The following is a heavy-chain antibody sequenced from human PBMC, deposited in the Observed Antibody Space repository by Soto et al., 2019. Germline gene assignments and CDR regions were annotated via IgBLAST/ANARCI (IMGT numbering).Heavy chain of an antibody. CDR2: IYTSGRT. CDR1: GGSIRSYY. CDR3: AREGASGFGMDV. Sequence: QVQLQESGPGLVKPSETLSLTCNVSGGSIRSYYWSWVRQPAGKPLEWIGRIYTSGRTNYNPSLKSRVSMSVDTSKNQFSLEVTSLTAAGTAVYYCAREGASGFGMDVWGLGTTVTVSS. J-gene: IGHJ6*02. V-gene: IGHV4-4*07. D-gene: IGHD1-26*01.